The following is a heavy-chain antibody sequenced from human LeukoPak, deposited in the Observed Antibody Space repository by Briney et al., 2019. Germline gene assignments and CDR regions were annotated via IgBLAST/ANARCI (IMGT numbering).Heavy chain of an antibody. CDR2: IKSKTDGGTT. J-gene: IGHJ4*02. CDR3: TTDLSYSGSCD. D-gene: IGHD1-26*01. Sequence: GGSLRLSCAASGFAVSSNYISWVRQAPGKGLEWVGRIKSKTDGGTTDYAAPVKGRFTISRDDSKNTLYLQMNSLKTEDTAVYYCTTDLSYSGSCDWGQGTLVTVSS. V-gene: IGHV3-15*01. CDR1: GFAVSSNY.